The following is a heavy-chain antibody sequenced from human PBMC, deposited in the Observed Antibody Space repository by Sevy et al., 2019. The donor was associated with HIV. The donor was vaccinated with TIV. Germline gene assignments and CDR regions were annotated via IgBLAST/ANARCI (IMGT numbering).Heavy chain of an antibody. Sequence: GGSLRLSCAASGFSFSSYGMHWVRQAPGKGLELVAVIWYDGSNKYYADSVKGRFTISRDNSKNTLYLQMNSLRAEDTAVYYCARALNGVDDYGMDVWGQGATVTVSS. D-gene: IGHD2-8*01. CDR1: GFSFSSYG. CDR3: ARALNGVDDYGMDV. CDR2: IWYDGSNK. J-gene: IGHJ6*02. V-gene: IGHV3-33*01.